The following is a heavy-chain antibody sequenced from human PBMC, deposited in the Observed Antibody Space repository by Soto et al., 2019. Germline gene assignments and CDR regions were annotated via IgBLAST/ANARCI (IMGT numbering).Heavy chain of an antibody. CDR2: ISGSGGST. D-gene: IGHD3-10*01. Sequence: GGSLRLSCAAFGFTFSSYAMSWVRQAPGKGLEWVSAISGSGGSTYYADSVKGRFTISRDNSKNTLYLQMNSLRAEDTAVYYCEKTGPGRSWINWFDTWGQGTLVTVSS. CDR1: GFTFSSYA. J-gene: IGHJ5*02. V-gene: IGHV3-23*01. CDR3: EKTGPGRSWINWFDT.